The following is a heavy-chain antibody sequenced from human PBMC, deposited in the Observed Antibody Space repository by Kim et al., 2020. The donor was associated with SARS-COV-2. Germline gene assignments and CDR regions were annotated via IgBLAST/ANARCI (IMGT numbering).Heavy chain of an antibody. CDR1: GFTFSSYA. CDR2: ISYDGSNK. J-gene: IGHJ1*01. V-gene: IGHV3-30-3*01. D-gene: IGHD3-10*01. Sequence: GGSLRLSCAASGFTFSSYAMHWVRQAPGKGLEWVAVISYDGSNKYYADSVKGRFTISRDNSKNTLYLQMNSLRAEDTAVYYCARDGEGLILKLLWFGVFDVWGQGTLVTVSS. CDR3: ARDGEGLILKLLWFGVFDV.